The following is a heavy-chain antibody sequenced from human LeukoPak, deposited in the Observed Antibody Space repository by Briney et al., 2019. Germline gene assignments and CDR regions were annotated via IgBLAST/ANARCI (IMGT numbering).Heavy chain of an antibody. Sequence: PGGSLRLSCAASGFTFSSYEMNWVRQAPGKGLEWVSYIRSSGSIIYYADSVKGRFTISRENAKNSLYLQMNSLRAGDTAVYYCARGSRFHGYSSGWYLFDYWGQGTLVTVSS. CDR3: ARGSRFHGYSSGWYLFDY. CDR2: IRSSGSII. V-gene: IGHV3-48*03. CDR1: GFTFSSYE. J-gene: IGHJ4*02. D-gene: IGHD6-19*01.